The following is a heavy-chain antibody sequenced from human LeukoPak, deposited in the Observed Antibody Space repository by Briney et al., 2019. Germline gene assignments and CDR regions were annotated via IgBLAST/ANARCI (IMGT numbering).Heavy chain of an antibody. CDR2: ISGSGGST. CDR1: GFTFSSYA. J-gene: IGHJ6*02. CDR3: ARDFETTVTTIRSYYGMDV. V-gene: IGHV3-23*01. D-gene: IGHD4-17*01. Sequence: PGGSLRLSCAASGFTFSSYAMSWVRQAPGKGLEWVSAISGSGGSTYYADSVKGRFTISRDNSKNTLYLQMNSLRAEDTAVYYCARDFETTVTTIRSYYGMDVWGQGTTVTVSS.